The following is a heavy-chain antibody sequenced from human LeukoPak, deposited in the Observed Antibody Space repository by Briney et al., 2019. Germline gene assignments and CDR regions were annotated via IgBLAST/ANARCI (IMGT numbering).Heavy chain of an antibody. J-gene: IGHJ5*02. CDR3: ARENIVVVPAAIHNWFDP. V-gene: IGHV4-59*01. Sequence: VSTNYNPSLKSRGTISVDTTKKKFSLKLSSVTAADTAVYYCARENIVVVPAAIHNWFDPWGQGTLVTVSS. CDR2: VST. D-gene: IGHD2-2*01.